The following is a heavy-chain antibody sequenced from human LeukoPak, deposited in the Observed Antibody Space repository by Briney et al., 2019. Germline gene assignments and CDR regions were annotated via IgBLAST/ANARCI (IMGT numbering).Heavy chain of an antibody. CDR3: ARIRDGYNDAYDI. J-gene: IGHJ3*02. Sequence: ASVKVSYKVSGYTLTELSMHWVRQAPGQGLEWMGLINPGGDNTNYAQNFQGRVTMTRDTSTSTVYMELSSLRSEDTAIYYCARIRDGYNDAYDIWGQGTVVTVPS. D-gene: IGHD5-24*01. V-gene: IGHV1-46*01. CDR1: GYTLTELS. CDR2: INPGGDNT.